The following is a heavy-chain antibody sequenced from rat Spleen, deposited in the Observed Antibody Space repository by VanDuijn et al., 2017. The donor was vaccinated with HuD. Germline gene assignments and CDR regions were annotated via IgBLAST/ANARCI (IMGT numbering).Heavy chain of an antibody. CDR2: ISPSGGGT. Sequence: EVQLAGSGGGLVQPGRSLKLSCAASGFIFNNYDMAWVRQTPTKGLEWVASISPSGGGTYYRDSVKGRFTVSRDNTRSTQFLQMDSLRSEDTATYYCTRHEYPGVTTNWLAYWGQGTLVTVSS. J-gene: IGHJ3*01. CDR3: TRHEYPGVTTNWLAY. V-gene: IGHV5S13*01. D-gene: IGHD1-4*01. CDR1: GFIFNNYD.